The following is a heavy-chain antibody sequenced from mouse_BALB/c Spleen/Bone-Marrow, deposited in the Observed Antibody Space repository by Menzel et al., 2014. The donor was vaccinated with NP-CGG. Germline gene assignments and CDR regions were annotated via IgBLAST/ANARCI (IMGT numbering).Heavy chain of an antibody. J-gene: IGHJ3*01. CDR1: GYTFSSYW. V-gene: IGHV1-9*01. CDR2: ILPGSGST. Sequence: VQVVESGAELMKPGASVKISCKATGYTFSSYWIEWVKQRPGHGLEWIGEILPGSGSTNYNEKFKGKATFTADTSSNTAYIQLSSLTSEDSAVYYCARWVPYWEFAYWGQGTLVTVSA. CDR3: ARWVPYWEFAY. D-gene: IGHD4-1*01.